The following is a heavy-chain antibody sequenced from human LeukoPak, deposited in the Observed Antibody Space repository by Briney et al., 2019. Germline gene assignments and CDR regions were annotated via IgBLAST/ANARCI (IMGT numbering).Heavy chain of an antibody. J-gene: IGHJ2*01. V-gene: IGHV4-34*01. Sequence: PSETLSLTCAVYGGSFSDYYWSWIRQSPGKGLEWIGEINHSEIINYNPSLKSRVTISVDTSKNQFSLKLSSVTAADTAVYFCARVYYGRSYDYWYFDLWGRGTLVTVSS. CDR2: INHSEII. CDR3: ARVYYGRSYDYWYFDL. CDR1: GGSFSDYY. D-gene: IGHD3-10*01.